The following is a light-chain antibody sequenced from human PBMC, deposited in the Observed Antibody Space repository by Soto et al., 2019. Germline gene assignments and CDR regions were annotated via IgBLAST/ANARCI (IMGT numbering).Light chain of an antibody. CDR3: QQYNKGPLT. V-gene: IGKV3-20*01. CDR2: GSS. Sequence: EIVMTQSPATLSLSPGERATLSCRASQSLNSFYLAWYQQKPGQAPRLLIYGSSNRATGIPDRFSGSGSGTAFTLTISRLDPEEVAVYYCQQYNKGPLTFGGGTKV. J-gene: IGKJ4*01. CDR1: QSLNSFY.